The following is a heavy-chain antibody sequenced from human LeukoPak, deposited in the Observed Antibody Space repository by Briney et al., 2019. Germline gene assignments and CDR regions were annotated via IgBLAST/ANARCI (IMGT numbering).Heavy chain of an antibody. CDR1: GFTFSSYA. D-gene: IGHD1-26*01. CDR3: AKERVGPSPGVFDY. V-gene: IGHV3-30-3*01. CDR2: ISYDGSNK. J-gene: IGHJ4*02. Sequence: GGSLRLSCAASGFTFSSYAMHWVRQAPGKGLEWVAVISYDGSNKYYADSVKGRFTISRDNSKNTLYLQMNSLRAEDTAVYYCAKERVGPSPGVFDYWGQGTLVTVSS.